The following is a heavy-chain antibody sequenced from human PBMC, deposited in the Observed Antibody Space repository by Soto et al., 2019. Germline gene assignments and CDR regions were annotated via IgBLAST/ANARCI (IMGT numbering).Heavy chain of an antibody. J-gene: IGHJ4*02. D-gene: IGHD3-22*01. V-gene: IGHV1-46*02. CDR1: GYTFNTYY. Sequence: ASVKVSCKAFGYTFNTYYIHWVRQAAGQGLEWMGIINPSDGSTSYAQKFQGRITMTRDTSTTVYMELRSLRSDDTAVYYCARDLLGYYDSSGHGPQGYWGQGTLVTVSS. CDR2: INPSDGST. CDR3: ARDLLGYYDSSGHGPQGY.